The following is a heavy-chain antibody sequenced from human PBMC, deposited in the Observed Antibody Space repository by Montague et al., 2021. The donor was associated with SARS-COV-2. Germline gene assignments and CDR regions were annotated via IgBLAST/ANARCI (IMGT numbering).Heavy chain of an antibody. CDR3: GRAPRGWLQLRDFYYFAS. Sequence: SETLSLTCTVSGGSISSYYWSWIRQPPGKGLEWIGYIYYSGSTNYNPSLKSRVTISVDTSKNQFSLKPSSVTAADTPVYYFGRAPRGWLQLRDFYYFASWGQGTLVTVSS. D-gene: IGHD5-24*01. V-gene: IGHV4-59*01. J-gene: IGHJ4*02. CDR1: GGSISSYY. CDR2: IYYSGST.